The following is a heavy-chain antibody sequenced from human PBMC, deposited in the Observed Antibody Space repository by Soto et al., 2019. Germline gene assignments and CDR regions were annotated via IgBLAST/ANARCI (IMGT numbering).Heavy chain of an antibody. CDR1: GGSISSGGYS. J-gene: IGHJ4*02. CDR2: IYHSGST. V-gene: IGHV4-30-2*01. D-gene: IGHD4-17*01. CDR3: AAGGGLPRCY. Sequence: QLQLQESGSGLVKPSQTLSLTCAVSGGSISSGGYSWSWLRQPPGKGLEWIGDIYHSGSTSYNPSLKGRVTVSVDRSKNQLSLKLSSVTAADTAVYYCAAGGGLPRCYWGQGTLVTVS.